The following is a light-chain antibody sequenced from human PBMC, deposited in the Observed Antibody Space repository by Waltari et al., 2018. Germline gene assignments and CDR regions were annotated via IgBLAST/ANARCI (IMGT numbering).Light chain of an antibody. CDR3: QQYNTYSPIT. J-gene: IGKJ5*01. Sequence: TQSPATLSLSPGERATLPFRASQSVRSYLAWYQQKPGKAPKLLIYKASSLESGVPSRFSGGGSGTEFTLTISSLQPDDFATYYCQQYNTYSPITFGQGTRLEIK. CDR1: QSVRSY. CDR2: KAS. V-gene: IGKV1-5*03.